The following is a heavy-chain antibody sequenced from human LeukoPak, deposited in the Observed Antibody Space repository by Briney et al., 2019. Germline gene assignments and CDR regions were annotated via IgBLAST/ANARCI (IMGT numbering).Heavy chain of an antibody. D-gene: IGHD6-6*01. Sequence: PSETLSLTCAVSRYSISSGYYWGWIRQPPGKGLEWIGTIYHSRTTDYNPSLKSRVTISVGTSNNQFCLKLSSVTAADTAVYYCARWYSSSGYFDYWGQGTLVTVSS. CDR3: ARWYSSSGYFDY. V-gene: IGHV4-38-2*01. CDR2: IYHSRTT. CDR1: RYSISSGYY. J-gene: IGHJ4*02.